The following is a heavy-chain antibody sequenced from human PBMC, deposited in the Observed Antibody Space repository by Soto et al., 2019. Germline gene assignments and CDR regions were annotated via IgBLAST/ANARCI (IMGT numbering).Heavy chain of an antibody. CDR3: AKHDFWTLYNTGLDS. V-gene: IGHV3-23*01. J-gene: IGHJ4*02. Sequence: PWGSLRLSCSASGVTFTIYSRSWVRQAPVKGLEWVSGISGSGGCTNSSYSVKCRFTISMDNFKNMLYLRMNMLRAEDTAVDYYAKHDFWTLYNTGLDSWGQGTLVTVSS. CDR1: GVTFTIYS. D-gene: IGHD3-3*01. CDR2: ISGSGGCT.